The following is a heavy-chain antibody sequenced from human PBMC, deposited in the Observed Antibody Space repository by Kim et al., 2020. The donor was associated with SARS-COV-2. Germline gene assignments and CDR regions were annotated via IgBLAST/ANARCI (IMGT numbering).Heavy chain of an antibody. CDR3: AKARGSYSSGWYQGAFDI. D-gene: IGHD6-19*01. Sequence: GGSLRLSCAASGFTFDDYAMHWVRQAPGKGLEWVSGISWNSGSIGYADSVKGRFTISRDNAKNSLYLQMNSLRAEDTALYYCAKARGSYSSGWYQGAFDIWGQGTMVTVSS. V-gene: IGHV3-9*01. CDR2: ISWNSGSI. J-gene: IGHJ3*02. CDR1: GFTFDDYA.